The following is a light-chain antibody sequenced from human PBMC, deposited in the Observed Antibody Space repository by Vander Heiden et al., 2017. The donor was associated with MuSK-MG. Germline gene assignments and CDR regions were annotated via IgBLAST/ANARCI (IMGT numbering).Light chain of an antibody. J-gene: IGKJ4*01. Sequence: EIVLTQSPATLSLSPGERATLSCRVSQSVDRLLAWYQQRPGQPPRLLIYDASNRASGIPARFSGGGSGTDFTLTISSLQPEDFAVYYCQQRSRLPLTFGGGTRVEI. CDR1: QSVDRL. CDR3: QQRSRLPLT. CDR2: DAS. V-gene: IGKV3-11*01.